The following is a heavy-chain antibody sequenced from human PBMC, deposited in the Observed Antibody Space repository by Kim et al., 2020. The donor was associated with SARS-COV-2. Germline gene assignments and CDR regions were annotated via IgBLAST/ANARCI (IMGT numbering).Heavy chain of an antibody. CDR2: IWYDGSNK. CDR1: GFTFSSYG. D-gene: IGHD3-22*01. Sequence: GGSLRLSCAASGFTFSSYGMHWVRQAPGKGLEWVAVIWYDGSNKYYADSVKGRFTISRDNSKNTLYLQMNSLRAEDTAVYYCARDLISGYYPLDYWGQGTLVTVSS. J-gene: IGHJ4*01. CDR3: ARDLISGYYPLDY. V-gene: IGHV3-33*01.